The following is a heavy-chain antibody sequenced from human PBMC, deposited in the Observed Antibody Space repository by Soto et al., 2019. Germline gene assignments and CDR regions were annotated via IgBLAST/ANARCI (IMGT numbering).Heavy chain of an antibody. D-gene: IGHD6-13*01. CDR1: GGSINSSNW. CDR2: IYHSGNT. J-gene: IGHJ5*02. V-gene: IGHV4-4*02. CDR3: AREGPATIAADLSWFDP. Sequence: QVQLQESGPGLVKPSGTLSLTCAVSGGSINSSNWWTWVRQPPGQGLEWIGNIYHSGNTNYNPSLKSRLSMSVDKSKNQFSLRLSSVTAADTAIYYCAREGPATIAADLSWFDPWGQGTLVTVSS.